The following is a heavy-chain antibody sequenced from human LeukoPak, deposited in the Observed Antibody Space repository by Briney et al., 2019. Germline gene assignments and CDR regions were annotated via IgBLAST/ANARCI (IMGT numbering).Heavy chain of an antibody. D-gene: IGHD2-2*01. CDR2: ISAGGDT. CDR1: GFTFSSYG. V-gene: IGHV3-23*01. Sequence: GTLRLSCAASGFTFSSYGMSWVRQAPGKGLEWVSTISAGGDTYYADSVKGRFTISRDNSKNTLYLQMNSLRAEDTAVYYCARDRSCSSTSCPIYYYYYMDVWGKGTTVTVSS. J-gene: IGHJ6*03. CDR3: ARDRSCSSTSCPIYYYYYMDV.